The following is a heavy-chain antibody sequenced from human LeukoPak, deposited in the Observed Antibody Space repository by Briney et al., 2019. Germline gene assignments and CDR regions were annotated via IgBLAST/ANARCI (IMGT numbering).Heavy chain of an antibody. CDR3: ARGFDGDADY. Sequence: PGESLRLSCTASGFTFGDYAMSWVRQAPGKGLEWVGFIRSKAYGGTTEYAASVKGRFTISRDNSKNTLYLQMNSLRAEDTAVYYCARGFDGDADYWGQGTLVTVSS. J-gene: IGHJ4*02. V-gene: IGHV3-49*04. D-gene: IGHD7-27*01. CDR2: IRSKAYGGTT. CDR1: GFTFGDYA.